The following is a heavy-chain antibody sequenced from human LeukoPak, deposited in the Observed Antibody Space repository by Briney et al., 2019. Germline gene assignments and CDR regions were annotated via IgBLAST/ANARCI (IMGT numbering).Heavy chain of an antibody. CDR1: GGSISSGDYY. CDR3: ARHKKQQLVLNY. CDR2: IYYSGST. D-gene: IGHD6-13*01. J-gene: IGHJ4*02. V-gene: IGHV4-30-4*01. Sequence: SETLSLTCTVSGGSISSGDYYWSWIRQPPGKGLEWIGYIYYSGSTYYNPSLKSRVTISVDTSKDQFSLKLSSVTAADTAVYYCARHKKQQLVLNYWGQGTLVTVSS.